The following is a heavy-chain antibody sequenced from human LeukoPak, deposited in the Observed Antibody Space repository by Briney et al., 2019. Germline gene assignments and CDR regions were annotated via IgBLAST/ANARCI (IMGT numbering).Heavy chain of an antibody. CDR1: GFTFSS. Sequence: GGSLRLSCAASGFTFSSMNWVCQAPGKGLEWVSYISNSSSTIYYADSVKGRLTISRDNAKNSLYLQMNSLRAEDTAVYYCARDHFGLTYNWFDPWGQGTLVTVSS. D-gene: IGHD3-10*01. J-gene: IGHJ5*02. CDR2: ISNSSSTI. CDR3: ARDHFGLTYNWFDP. V-gene: IGHV3-48*01.